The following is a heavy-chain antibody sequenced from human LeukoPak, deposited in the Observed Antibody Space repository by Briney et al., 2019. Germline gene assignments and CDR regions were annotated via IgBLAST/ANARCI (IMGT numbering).Heavy chain of an antibody. CDR2: INWNGGST. CDR1: GFTFDDYG. J-gene: IGHJ4*02. CDR3: ARDSTIFGVVIQYYFDY. V-gene: IGHV3-20*04. D-gene: IGHD3-3*01. Sequence: GGSLRLSCAASGFTFDDYGMSWVRQASGKGLEWVSGINWNGGSTGYADSVKGRFTISRDNAKNSLYLQMNSLRAEDTALYYCARDSTIFGVVIQYYFDYWGQGTLVTVSS.